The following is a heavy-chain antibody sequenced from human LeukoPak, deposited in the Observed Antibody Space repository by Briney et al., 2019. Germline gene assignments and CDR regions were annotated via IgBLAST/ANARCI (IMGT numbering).Heavy chain of an antibody. J-gene: IGHJ4*02. Sequence: ASVKVSCKASGYTFTSYDINWVRQATGQGLEWMGWTNPNSGNTGYAQKFQGRLTVTRSTSIGTAYMELSSLRSEDTAFYYCARGHGYCSAGSCQAFDYWGQGTLVTVSS. CDR1: GYTFTSYD. D-gene: IGHD2-15*01. CDR3: ARGHGYCSAGSCQAFDY. CDR2: TNPNSGNT. V-gene: IGHV1-8*01.